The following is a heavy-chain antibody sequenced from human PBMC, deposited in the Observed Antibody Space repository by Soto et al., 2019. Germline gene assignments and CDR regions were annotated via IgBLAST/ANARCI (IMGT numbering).Heavy chain of an antibody. V-gene: IGHV4-39*01. CDR3: ARHGWQTGTTGLSWFDP. J-gene: IGHJ5*02. CDR1: GGSISSSSYY. D-gene: IGHD1-7*01. CDR2: IYYSGST. Sequence: SETLSLTCTVSGGSISSSSYYWCWILHPPGKGLEWIGSIYYSGSTYYNPSLKSRVTISVDTSKNQFSLKLSSVTAADTAVYYCARHGWQTGTTGLSWFDPWGQGTLVTVSS.